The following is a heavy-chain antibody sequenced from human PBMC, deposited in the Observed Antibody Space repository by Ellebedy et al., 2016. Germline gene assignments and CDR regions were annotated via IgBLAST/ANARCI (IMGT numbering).Heavy chain of an antibody. V-gene: IGHV3-64D*06. D-gene: IGHD6-13*01. CDR3: VKDRYSSSWYFFDN. J-gene: IGHJ4*02. Sequence: GESLKISCSASGFTFSSYTMHWVCQAPGKGLEYVSGITGNGGNTYYADSVKGRFTISRDNSKNTLYLQMSSLRTEDTAVYYCVKDRYSSSWYFFDNWGQGTLVTVSS. CDR1: GFTFSSYT. CDR2: ITGNGGNT.